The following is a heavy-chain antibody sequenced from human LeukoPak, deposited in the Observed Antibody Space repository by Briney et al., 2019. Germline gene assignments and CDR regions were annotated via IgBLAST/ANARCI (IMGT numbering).Heavy chain of an antibody. J-gene: IGHJ4*02. V-gene: IGHV3-30*02. Sequence: GGSLRLSCAASGFTFSSYGMHWVRQAPGKGLEWVAFIRYDGSNKYYADSVKGRFTTSRDNSKNTLYLQMNSLRAEDTAVYYCAKDGGVTLAYYDFWSGYTYYFDYWGQGTLVTVSS. CDR3: AKDGGVTLAYYDFWSGYTYYFDY. CDR2: IRYDGSNK. CDR1: GFTFSSYG. D-gene: IGHD3-3*01.